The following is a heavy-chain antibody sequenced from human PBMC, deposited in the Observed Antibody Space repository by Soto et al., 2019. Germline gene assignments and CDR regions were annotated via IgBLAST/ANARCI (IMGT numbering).Heavy chain of an antibody. CDR2: INHSGST. CDR3: ATLGGFFCECSRYYRDLLYV. J-gene: IGHJ6*04. CDR1: GGSFSGYY. V-gene: IGHV4-34*01. D-gene: IGHD1-26*01. Sequence: SETLSLTCAVYGGSFSGYYWSWIRQPPGKGLEWIGEINHSGSTNYNPSLKSRVTISVDTSKNQFSLKLSSVTAADTAVYYCATLGGFFCECSRYYRDLLYVCGKGTTVTVSS.